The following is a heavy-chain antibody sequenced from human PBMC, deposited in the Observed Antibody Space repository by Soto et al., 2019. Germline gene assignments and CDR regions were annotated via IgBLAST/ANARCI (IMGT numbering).Heavy chain of an antibody. J-gene: IGHJ4*02. CDR3: AREAAFTYRAELGSGSYYYFDY. V-gene: IGHV3-33*01. Sequence: QVQLVESGGGVVQPGRSLRLSCAASGFTFSSYGMHWVRQAPGKGLEWVAVIWYDGSNKYYADSVKGRFTISRDNSKNTLYLQMNSLRAEDTAVYYCAREAAFTYRAELGSGSYYYFDYWGQGTLVTVSS. CDR1: GFTFSSYG. CDR2: IWYDGSNK. D-gene: IGHD3-10*01.